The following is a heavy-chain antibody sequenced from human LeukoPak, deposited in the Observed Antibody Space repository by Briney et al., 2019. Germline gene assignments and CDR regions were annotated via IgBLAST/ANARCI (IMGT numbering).Heavy chain of an antibody. V-gene: IGHV1-69*01. CDR1: GGTFSSYA. CDR3: ARGVTDIVVVPAAIGFGHYYYYGMDV. CDR2: IIPIFGIA. Sequence: SVKVSCKAPGGTFSSYAISWVRQAPGQGLEWMGGIIPIFGIANYAQKFQGRVTITADESTSTAYMELSSLRSEDTAVYYCARGVTDIVVVPAAIGFGHYYYYGMDVWGQGTTVTVSS. D-gene: IGHD2-2*01. J-gene: IGHJ6*02.